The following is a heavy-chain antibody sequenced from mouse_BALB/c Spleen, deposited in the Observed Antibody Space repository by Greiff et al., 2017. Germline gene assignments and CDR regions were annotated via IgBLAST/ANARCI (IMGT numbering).Heavy chain of an antibody. CDR1: GYTFTSYW. J-gene: IGHJ4*01. V-gene: IGHV1S81*02. CDR3: ARGGFMDY. CDR2: INPSNGRT. Sequence: QVQLQQPGAELVKPGASVKLSCKASGYTFTSYWMHWVKQRPGQGLEWIGEINPSNGRTNYNEKFKSKATLTVDKSSSTAYMQLSSLTSEDSAVYYCARGGFMDYWGQGTSVTVSS.